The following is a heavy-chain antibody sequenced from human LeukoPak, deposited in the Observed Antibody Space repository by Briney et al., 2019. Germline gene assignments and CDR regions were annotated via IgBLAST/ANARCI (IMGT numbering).Heavy chain of an antibody. CDR2: TYYRSKWYN. Sequence: SQTLSLTCAISGDSVSSNSAAWSWIRQSPSRGLEWLGRTYYRSKWYNDYAVSVKSRITINPDTSKNQLSLQLNSVTPEDTAVYYCARDWVGVAAAVMWFDPWGQGTLVTVSS. CDR3: ARDWVGVAAAVMWFDP. V-gene: IGHV6-1*01. D-gene: IGHD6-13*01. J-gene: IGHJ5*02. CDR1: GDSVSSNSAA.